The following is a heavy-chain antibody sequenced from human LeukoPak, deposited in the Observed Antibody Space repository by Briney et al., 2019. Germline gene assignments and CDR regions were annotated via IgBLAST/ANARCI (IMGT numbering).Heavy chain of an antibody. Sequence: GGSLRLSCAASGFTFSSYAMPWVRQAPGKGLEYVSAISSNGGSTYYANSVKGRFTISRDNSKNTLYLQMGSLRAEDMAVYYCARSYYYDSSGPQAFDIWGQGTMVTVSS. D-gene: IGHD3-22*01. J-gene: IGHJ3*02. CDR2: ISSNGGST. CDR3: ARSYYYDSSGPQAFDI. V-gene: IGHV3-64*01. CDR1: GFTFSSYA.